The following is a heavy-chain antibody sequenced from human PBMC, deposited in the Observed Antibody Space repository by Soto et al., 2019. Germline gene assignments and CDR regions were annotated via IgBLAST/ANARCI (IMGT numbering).Heavy chain of an antibody. V-gene: IGHV4-59*01. Sequence: SETLSLTCTVSGGFIWGWIRQSPDKGLEWIGYIYNSGRYNYNPSLESRLTISIDTSKNQFSLRLASVTAADTAVYYCARTLPNRQLFDSWSQGTLVAVSS. CDR2: IYNSGRY. J-gene: IGHJ4*02. CDR3: ARTLPNRQLFDS. CDR1: GGFI. D-gene: IGHD1-1*01.